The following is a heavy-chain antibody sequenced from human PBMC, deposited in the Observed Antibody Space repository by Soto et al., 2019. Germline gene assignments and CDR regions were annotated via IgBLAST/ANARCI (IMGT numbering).Heavy chain of an antibody. Sequence: GGSLRLSCAASGFTFSSYWMSWVRQAPGKGLEWVANIKQDGSKKYYVDSVKGRFTISRDNAKNSLYLQMNSLRAEDTAVYYCARDHNVLRFLEWLNWFDPWGQGTLVTVSS. D-gene: IGHD3-3*01. CDR2: IKQDGSKK. CDR1: GFTFSSYW. V-gene: IGHV3-7*01. CDR3: ARDHNVLRFLEWLNWFDP. J-gene: IGHJ5*02.